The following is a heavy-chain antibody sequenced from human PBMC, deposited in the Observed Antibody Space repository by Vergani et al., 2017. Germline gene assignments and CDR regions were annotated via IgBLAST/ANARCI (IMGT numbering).Heavy chain of an antibody. Sequence: QVQLQESGPGLVKPSETLSLTCTVSGGSVSSGSYYWSWIRQPPGKGLEWIGDIYYSGSTNYNPSLKSRVTISVDTSKNQFSLKLSSVTAADTAVYYCARIYDFWSGFDYYYYMDVWGEGTTVTVSS. CDR3: ARIYDFWSGFDYYYYMDV. CDR1: GGSVSSGSYY. V-gene: IGHV4-61*01. CDR2: IYYSGST. D-gene: IGHD3-3*01. J-gene: IGHJ6*03.